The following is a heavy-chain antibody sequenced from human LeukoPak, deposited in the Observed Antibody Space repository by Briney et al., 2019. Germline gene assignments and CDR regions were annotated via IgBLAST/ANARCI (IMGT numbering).Heavy chain of an antibody. V-gene: IGHV1-24*01. Sequence: RASVKVSCKVSGYTLIELSMNWVRQAPGKGLEWMGGFDPEDGETIYAQKFQGRVTMTEDTSTNTVYMELSSLGSEDKAAYYRATPGLNFVWGGVFDVWGQGTRVTVSS. J-gene: IGHJ3*01. D-gene: IGHD3-16*01. CDR3: ATPGLNFVWGGVFDV. CDR2: FDPEDGET. CDR1: GYTLIELS.